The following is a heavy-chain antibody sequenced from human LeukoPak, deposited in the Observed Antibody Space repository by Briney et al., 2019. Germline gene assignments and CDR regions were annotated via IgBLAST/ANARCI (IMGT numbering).Heavy chain of an antibody. D-gene: IGHD3-9*01. CDR2: ISGSGGST. V-gene: IGHV3-23*01. J-gene: IGHJ4*02. CDR1: GFTFSSCA. CDR3: AKAGRAYDILTGYYSPYYFDY. Sequence: GGSLRLSCAASGFTFSSCAMGWVRQAPGKGLEWVSAISGSGGSTYYADSVKGRFTISRDNSKNTLYLQMNSLRAEDTAVYYCAKAGRAYDILTGYYSPYYFDYWGQGTLVTVSS.